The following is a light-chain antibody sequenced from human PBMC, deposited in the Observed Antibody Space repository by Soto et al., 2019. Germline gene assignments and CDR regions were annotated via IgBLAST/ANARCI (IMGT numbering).Light chain of an antibody. CDR1: SSDVGSYNY. J-gene: IGLJ2*01. CDR3: SSYAGSNNFVV. CDR2: EVT. V-gene: IGLV2-8*01. Sequence: QSVLTQPPSASGSPGQSVTISCTGTSSDVGSYNYVSWYQQHPGKAPKLMLYEVTKRPSGVPDHFSGSKSGNTASLTVSGLQAEDEADYYCSSYAGSNNFVVFGGGTKLTVL.